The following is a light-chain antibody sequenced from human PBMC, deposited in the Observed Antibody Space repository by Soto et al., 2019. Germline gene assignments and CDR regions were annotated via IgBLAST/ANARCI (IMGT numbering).Light chain of an antibody. V-gene: IGKV1-39*01. J-gene: IGKJ5*01. CDR3: QQSYGTPIT. Sequence: IQMTQSPSSLSASVGDRVTITFRSSQSISRYLNWYQQKPGKAPNLLIYVASSLQSEVPSRFSGSGSGTDFTLTITSLQHEDFATYYCQQSYGTPITFGHGTRMEIK. CDR2: VAS. CDR1: QSISRY.